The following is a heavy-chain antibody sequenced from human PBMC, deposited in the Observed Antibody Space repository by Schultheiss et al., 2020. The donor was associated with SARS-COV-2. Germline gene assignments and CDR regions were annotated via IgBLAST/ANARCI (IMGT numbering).Heavy chain of an antibody. D-gene: IGHD3-16*01. CDR3: ARHVLWVARRLDEGMDV. J-gene: IGHJ6*02. CDR2: VYPGDSET. CDR1: GYSFTNYW. V-gene: IGHV5-51*01. Sequence: GGSLRLSCKVSGYSFTNYWIGWVRQMPGKGLEWMGIVYPGDSETRYNPSFQGQVTISADKSITTAYLQWGSLKASDTATYYCARHVLWVARRLDEGMDVWGQGTTVTVSS.